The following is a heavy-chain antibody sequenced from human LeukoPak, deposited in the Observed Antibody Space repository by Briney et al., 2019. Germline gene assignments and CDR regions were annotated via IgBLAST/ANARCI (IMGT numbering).Heavy chain of an antibody. Sequence: PGGSLRLSCAASGFTFSSYSMNWIRQAPGKGLEWVSSISSSASYIYYADSVKGRFTISKDNAKNSLYLQMNSLRAEDTAVYYCARAGGSTVSHSDYWGQGTLVTVSS. CDR2: ISSSASYI. J-gene: IGHJ4*02. CDR3: ARAGGSTVSHSDY. V-gene: IGHV3-21*01. D-gene: IGHD4-17*01. CDR1: GFTFSSYS.